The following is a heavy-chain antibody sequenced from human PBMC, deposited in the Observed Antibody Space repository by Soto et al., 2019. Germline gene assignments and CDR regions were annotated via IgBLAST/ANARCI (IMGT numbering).Heavy chain of an antibody. CDR1: GGSISSGDYY. D-gene: IGHD3-22*01. Sequence: QVQLQESGPGLVKPSQTLSLTCTVSGGSISSGDYYWSWIRQPPGKGLEWIGYIYYSGSTYYNPSLKSRVTISVDTSKNQFSLKLSSVTAADTAVYYCARGSSPQTQYYDSSGYYRYWGQGTLVTVSS. J-gene: IGHJ4*02. CDR3: ARGSSPQTQYYDSSGYYRY. V-gene: IGHV4-30-4*01. CDR2: IYYSGST.